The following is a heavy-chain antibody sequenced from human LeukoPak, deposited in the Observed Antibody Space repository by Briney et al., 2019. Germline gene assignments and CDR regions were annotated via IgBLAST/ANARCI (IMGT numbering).Heavy chain of an antibody. CDR2: IYTSGST. Sequence: SKTLSLTCTVSGGSISSYYWSWIRQPAGKGLEWIGRIYTSGSTNYNPSLKSRVTMSVDTSKNQFSLKLSSVTAADTAVYYCARDRVGATTELFDYWGQGTLVTVSS. V-gene: IGHV4-4*07. CDR3: ARDRVGATTELFDY. J-gene: IGHJ4*02. CDR1: GGSISSYY. D-gene: IGHD1-26*01.